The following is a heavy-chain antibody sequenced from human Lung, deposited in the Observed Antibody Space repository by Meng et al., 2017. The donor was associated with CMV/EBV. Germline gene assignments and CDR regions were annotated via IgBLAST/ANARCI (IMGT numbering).Heavy chain of an antibody. Sequence: GESLKISCAASGFTFSSYAMHWVRQAPGKGLEWVAVISYDGSNKYYADSVKGRFTISRDNSKNTLYLQMNSLRVEDTAVYYCTRGGGTISIFGVARIVGGMDVWGQGTTVTVSS. D-gene: IGHD3-3*01. CDR3: TRGGGTISIFGVARIVGGMDV. CDR1: GFTFSSYA. J-gene: IGHJ6*02. V-gene: IGHV3-30*04. CDR2: ISYDGSNK.